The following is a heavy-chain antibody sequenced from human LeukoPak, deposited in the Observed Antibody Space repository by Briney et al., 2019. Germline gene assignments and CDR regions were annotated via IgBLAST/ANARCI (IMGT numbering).Heavy chain of an antibody. CDR2: ISYDGSNK. V-gene: IGHV3-30*18. J-gene: IGHJ4*02. Sequence: PGRSLRLSCAASGFTFCRYGMHWVRQAPGKGLEWVAVISYDGSNKYYGDSAKGRFTISRDNSKNTLYLQMNSLRAEDTAVYYCAKDRYSGYDCFDYWGQGTLVTVSS. D-gene: IGHD5-12*01. CDR3: AKDRYSGYDCFDY. CDR1: GFTFCRYG.